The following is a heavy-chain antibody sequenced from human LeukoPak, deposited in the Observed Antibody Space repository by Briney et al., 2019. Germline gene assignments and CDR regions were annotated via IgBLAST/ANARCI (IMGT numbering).Heavy chain of an antibody. D-gene: IGHD6-13*01. Sequence: SETLSLTCTVSGDSMSTGYYWGWIRQPPGKGLEWIGSIYHSGSTYYNPSLKSRVVMSIDTSKKQFSLKLRSVTAADTAVYYCARDSFGYSTRWHYFDYWGQGTLVTVSS. CDR3: ARDSFGYSTRWHYFDY. V-gene: IGHV4-38-2*02. CDR2: IYHSGST. CDR1: GDSMSTGYY. J-gene: IGHJ4*02.